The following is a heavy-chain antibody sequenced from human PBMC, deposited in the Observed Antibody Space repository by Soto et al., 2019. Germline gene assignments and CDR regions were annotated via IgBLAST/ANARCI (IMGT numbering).Heavy chain of an antibody. CDR2: TFYRSKWYY. CDR1: GDSVPSTSAA. J-gene: IGHJ6*02. Sequence: PSQTLSLTCAISGDSVPSTSAAWNWIRQSPSRGLEWLGRTFYRSKWYYDYAVSVKSRITINPDTSKNQFSLQLNSVTPEDTAVYYCSRRLKLGADYYGMDVWGQGTTVTVSS. CDR3: SRRLKLGADYYGMDV. D-gene: IGHD1-26*01. V-gene: IGHV6-1*01.